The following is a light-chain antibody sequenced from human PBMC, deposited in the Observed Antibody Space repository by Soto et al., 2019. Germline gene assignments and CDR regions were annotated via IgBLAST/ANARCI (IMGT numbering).Light chain of an antibody. CDR1: QSISPW. Sequence: DIQMTQSPSTLSASVGDSVTITCRASQSISPWLAWYQQKPGKAPTFLIYKASSLEGGVPSSFSGSGSGTDFNITISSLQPDDFATYYCQQYNTYPLTFGGGTTVEIK. J-gene: IGKJ4*01. V-gene: IGKV1-5*03. CDR2: KAS. CDR3: QQYNTYPLT.